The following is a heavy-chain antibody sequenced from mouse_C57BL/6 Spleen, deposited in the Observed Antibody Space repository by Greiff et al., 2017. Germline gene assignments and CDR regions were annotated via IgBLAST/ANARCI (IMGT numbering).Heavy chain of an antibody. Sequence: EVQGVESEGGLVQPGSSMKLSCTASGFTFSDYYMAWVRQVPEKGLEWVANINYDGSSTYYLASLKSRFIISRDNAKNILYRQMSSLKSEDTATYYCARVYDGLLEGYYFDYWGQGTTLTGSS. D-gene: IGHD2-3*01. CDR3: ARVYDGLLEGYYFDY. CDR2: INYDGSST. V-gene: IGHV5-16*01. J-gene: IGHJ2*01. CDR1: GFTFSDYY.